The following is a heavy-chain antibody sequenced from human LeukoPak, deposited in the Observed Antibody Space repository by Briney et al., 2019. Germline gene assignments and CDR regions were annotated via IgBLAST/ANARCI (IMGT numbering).Heavy chain of an antibody. D-gene: IGHD6-19*01. J-gene: IGHJ4*02. CDR1: GFTFSSYS. CDR2: ISSSSSYI. V-gene: IGHV3-21*01. CDR3: AKGIAVAPDY. Sequence: GGSLRLSCAASGFTFSSYSMNWVRQAPGKGLEWVSSISSSSSYIYYADSVEGRFTISRDNAKNSLYLQMNSLRAEDTAVYYCAKGIAVAPDYWGQGTLVTVSS.